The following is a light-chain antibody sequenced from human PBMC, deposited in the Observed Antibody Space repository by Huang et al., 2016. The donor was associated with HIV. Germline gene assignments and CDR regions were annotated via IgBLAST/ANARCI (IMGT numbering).Light chain of an antibody. J-gene: IGKJ2*01. Sequence: LTQSPGSLSLSPGDRVTLSCRASQSVDSGYVAWYHQKPGQYPRLSVYGTSSRASGIPSRFRGSGSGRDFSLTISGLDSEDFGVYYCQQYGSSMATFGQGTKVDI. V-gene: IGKV3-20*01. CDR2: GTS. CDR3: QQYGSSMAT. CDR1: QSVDSGY.